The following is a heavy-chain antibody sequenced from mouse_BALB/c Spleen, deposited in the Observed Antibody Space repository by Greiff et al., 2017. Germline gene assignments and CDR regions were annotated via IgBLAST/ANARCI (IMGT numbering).Heavy chain of an antibody. J-gene: IGHJ4*01. CDR2: ISSGGSYT. V-gene: IGHV5-9-4*01. CDR3: ARYYYLSAMDY. CDR1: GFTFSSYA. D-gene: IGHD1-1*01. Sequence: EVKLVESGGGLVKPGGSLKLSCAASGFTFSSYAMSWVRQSPEKRLEWVAEISSGGSYTYYPDTVTGRFTISRDNAKNTLYLEMSSLRSEDTAMYYCARYYYLSAMDYWGQGTSVTVSS.